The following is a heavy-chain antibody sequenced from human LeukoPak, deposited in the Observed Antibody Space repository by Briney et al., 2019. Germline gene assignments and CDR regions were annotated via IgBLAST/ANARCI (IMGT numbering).Heavy chain of an antibody. J-gene: IGHJ3*02. CDR1: GGSISSYY. CDR2: IYYSGST. Sequence: PSETLSLTCTVSGGSISSYYWSWIRQPPGKGLEWIGYIYYSGSTNYNPSLKSRVTISVDTSKYQFSLKLSSVTAADTAVYYCARSYYGGNSDVAFDIWGQGTMVTVSS. V-gene: IGHV4-59*01. D-gene: IGHD4-23*01. CDR3: ARSYYGGNSDVAFDI.